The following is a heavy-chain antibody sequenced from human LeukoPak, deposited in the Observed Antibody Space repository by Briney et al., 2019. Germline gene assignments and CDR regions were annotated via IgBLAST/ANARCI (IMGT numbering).Heavy chain of an antibody. D-gene: IGHD3-22*01. CDR1: GYTFTGYY. CDR3: ARDRELYYYDSSGYYDGVFDY. V-gene: IGHV1-2*02. Sequence: ASVKVSCKASGYTFTGYYMHWVRQAPGQGLEWMGWINPNSGGTNYAQKFQGRATMTRDTSISTAYMELSRLRSDDTAVYYCARDRELYYYDSSGYYDGVFDYWGQGTLVTVSS. J-gene: IGHJ4*02. CDR2: INPNSGGT.